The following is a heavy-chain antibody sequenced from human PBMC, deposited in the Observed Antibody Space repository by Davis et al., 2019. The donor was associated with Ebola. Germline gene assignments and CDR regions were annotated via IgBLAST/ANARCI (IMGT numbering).Heavy chain of an antibody. CDR3: ARQVGAGPFDY. Sequence: MPSETLSLTCTVSGGSISSYYWSWIRQPPGKGLEWIGEINHSGSTNYNPSLKSRVTISVDTSKNQFSLKLSSVTAADTAVYYCARQVGAGPFDYWGQGTLVTVSS. J-gene: IGHJ4*02. CDR1: GGSISSYY. CDR2: INHSGST. D-gene: IGHD1-26*01. V-gene: IGHV4-34*01.